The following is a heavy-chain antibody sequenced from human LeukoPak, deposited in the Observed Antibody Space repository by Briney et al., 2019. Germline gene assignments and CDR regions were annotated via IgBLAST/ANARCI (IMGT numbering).Heavy chain of an antibody. D-gene: IGHD6-13*01. J-gene: IGHJ4*02. CDR2: TYYRSKWYN. CDR1: GYSVSCNSYA. CDR3: ASAAIIAAAGSFHY. V-gene: IGHV6-1*01. Sequence: SQALSLTFAISGYSVSCNSYAWNWIRQSPSRGLEWLGRTYYRSKWYNDYAAAVNSRITINQDTSKNQLSLQLNSVTPEDTAVYYCASAAIIAAAGSFHYWGQGTLVTVSS.